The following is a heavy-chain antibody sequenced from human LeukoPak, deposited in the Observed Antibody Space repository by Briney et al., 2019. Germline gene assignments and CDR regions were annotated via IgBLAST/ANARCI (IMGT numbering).Heavy chain of an antibody. CDR2: ISSSGSTI. D-gene: IGHD2-2*01. Sequence: GGSLRLSCAASGFTFSDYYMSWIRQAPGKGLEWVSYISSSGSTIYYADSVKGRFTISRDNAKNSLYLQMNSLRAEDTAVYYCARSEPRPGPYCSSTSCPASYGMDVWGQGTTVTVSS. J-gene: IGHJ6*02. CDR1: GFTFSDYY. CDR3: ARSEPRPGPYCSSTSCPASYGMDV. V-gene: IGHV3-11*01.